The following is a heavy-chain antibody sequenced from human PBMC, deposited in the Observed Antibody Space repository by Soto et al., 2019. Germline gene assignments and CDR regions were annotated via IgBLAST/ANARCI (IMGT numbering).Heavy chain of an antibody. CDR3: ARHEGGDRGWYYCDY. CDR1: GGSISSSSYY. Sequence: SETLSLTCTVSGGSISSSSYYWGWIRQPPGKGLEWIGSIYYSGSTYYNPPLKSRVTISVDTSKNQFSRKLSSVTAADTAVYYCARHEGGDRGWYYCDYWGQGTLVTVSS. V-gene: IGHV4-39*01. CDR2: IYYSGST. D-gene: IGHD2-21*01. J-gene: IGHJ4*02.